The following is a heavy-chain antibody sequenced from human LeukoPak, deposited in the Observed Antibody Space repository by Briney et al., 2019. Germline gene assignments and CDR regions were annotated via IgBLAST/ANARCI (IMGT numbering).Heavy chain of an antibody. CDR2: IYYSGST. D-gene: IGHD3-10*01. Sequence: PSETLSLTCTVSGVSISGSSYYWGWIRQPPGKGLEWIGSIYYSGSTYYNPSLKSRVTISVDTSRNHFSVKLSSVTAADTAVYYCARSQNYYGSGDYWSQGTLVTVSS. V-gene: IGHV4-39*02. CDR3: ARSQNYYGSGDY. CDR1: GVSISGSSYY. J-gene: IGHJ4*02.